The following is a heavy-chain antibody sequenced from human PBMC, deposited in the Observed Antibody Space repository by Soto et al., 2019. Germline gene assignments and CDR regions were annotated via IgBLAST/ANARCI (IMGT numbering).Heavy chain of an antibody. CDR1: GGSISSHY. J-gene: IGHJ6*02. CDR2: IYYRGST. CDR3: ARDGREASGMDV. D-gene: IGHD1-26*01. V-gene: IGHV4-59*11. Sequence: SETLSLTCTVSGGSISSHYWSWVRQAPGKGLEWIGHIYYRGSTSYNPSLRSRSTISVDTSNNQFSLKLNSVTTADTAVYYCARDGREASGMDVWGQGTRVTVSS.